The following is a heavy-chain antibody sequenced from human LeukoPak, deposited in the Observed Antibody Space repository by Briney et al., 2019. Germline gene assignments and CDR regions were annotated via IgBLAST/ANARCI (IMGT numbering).Heavy chain of an antibody. CDR2: ISSSSSYI. D-gene: IGHD3-9*01. CDR3: ASSRVLTGYSNFDY. V-gene: IGHV3-21*01. J-gene: IGHJ4*02. CDR1: GFTFSSYS. Sequence: GGSLRPSCAASGFTFSSYSMNWVRQAPGKGLEWVSSISSSSSYIYYADSVKGRFTTSRDNAKNSLYLQMNSLRAEDTAVYYCASSRVLTGYSNFDYWGQGTLVTVSS.